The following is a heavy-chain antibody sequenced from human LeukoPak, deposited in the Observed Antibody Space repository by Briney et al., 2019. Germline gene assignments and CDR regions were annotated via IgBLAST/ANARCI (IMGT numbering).Heavy chain of an antibody. CDR2: ISSSSSYI. Sequence: PGGSLRLSCAASGFTFSSYSMNWVRQAPGKGLEWVSSISSSSSYIYYADSVKGRFTISRDNAKNSLYLQMNSLRAEDTAVYYCARVLAVGATYDYWGQGTLVTVSS. CDR3: ARVLAVGATYDY. CDR1: GFTFSSYS. J-gene: IGHJ4*02. V-gene: IGHV3-21*01. D-gene: IGHD1-26*01.